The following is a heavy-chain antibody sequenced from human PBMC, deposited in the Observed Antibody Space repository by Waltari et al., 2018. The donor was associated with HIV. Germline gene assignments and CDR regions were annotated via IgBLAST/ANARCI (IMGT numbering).Heavy chain of an antibody. Sequence: EVQLVESGGGLVKPGGSLRLSCAASGFTFSNAWMSWVRQAPGKGLEWVGRIKSKTDGGTTDYAAPVKGRFTISRDDSKNTLYLQMNSLKTEDTAVYYCTTLDVVVCIYFQHWGQGTLVTVSS. V-gene: IGHV3-15*01. CDR2: IKSKTDGGTT. CDR3: TTLDVVVCIYFQH. J-gene: IGHJ1*01. CDR1: GFTFSNAW. D-gene: IGHD2-21*01.